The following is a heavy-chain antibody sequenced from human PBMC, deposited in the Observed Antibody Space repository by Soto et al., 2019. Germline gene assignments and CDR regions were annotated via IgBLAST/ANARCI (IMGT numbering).Heavy chain of an antibody. Sequence: SETLSLTCAVSGGSISSGGYSWSWIRQPPGKGLEWIGYIYHSGSTYYNPSLKSRVTISVDRSKNQFSLKLSSVTAADTAVYYCATRLTPSSSWYWYFDLWGRGTLVTVSS. CDR3: ATRLTPSSSWYWYFDL. J-gene: IGHJ2*01. V-gene: IGHV4-30-2*01. D-gene: IGHD6-13*01. CDR1: GGSISSGGYS. CDR2: IYHSGST.